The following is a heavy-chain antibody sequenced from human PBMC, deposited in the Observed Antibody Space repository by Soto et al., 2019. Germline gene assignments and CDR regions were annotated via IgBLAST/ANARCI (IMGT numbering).Heavy chain of an antibody. V-gene: IGHV3-23*01. CDR2: ISTAVGAT. CDR1: GFTFRKHA. CDR3: AKDRTAAARNFDY. Sequence: GVSLRVAWTDAGFTFRKHAMSWVRQAPGKGLEWVSAISTAVGATYYADSVKGRFTISRDDSNNTLYLQMNSLRAEDTAVYSCAKDRTAAARNFDYWGQGTLVTVSS. J-gene: IGHJ4*02. D-gene: IGHD6-13*01.